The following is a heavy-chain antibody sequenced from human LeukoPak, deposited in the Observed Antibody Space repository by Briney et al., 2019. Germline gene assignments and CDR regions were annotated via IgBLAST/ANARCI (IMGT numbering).Heavy chain of an antibody. CDR3: ARQNGITMVRGVMNYGYYYGMDV. CDR1: GYSFTSYW. D-gene: IGHD3-10*01. Sequence: GESLKISCKGSGYSFTSYWIGWVRQMPGKGLEWMGIIYPGDSDTRYSPSFQGQVTISADKSISTAYLQWSSLKASDTAMYYCARQNGITMVRGVMNYGYYYGMDVWGQGTTVTVSS. J-gene: IGHJ6*02. V-gene: IGHV5-51*01. CDR2: IYPGDSDT.